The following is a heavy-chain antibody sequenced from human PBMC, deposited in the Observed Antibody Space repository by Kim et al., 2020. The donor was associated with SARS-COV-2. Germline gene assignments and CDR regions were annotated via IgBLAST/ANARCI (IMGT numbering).Heavy chain of an antibody. CDR1: GYTFTSYG. V-gene: IGHV1-18*04. D-gene: IGHD3-10*01. CDR2: ISAYNGNS. CDR3: ARYDYDVSGSWGLDYGMAV. Sequence: ASVKVSCKASGYTFTSYGISWVRQAPGQGLEWMGWISAYNGNSNYAQKLQGRVTMTTDTSTSTAYMELRSLRSDDTAVYYCARYDYDVSGSWGLDYGMAVSSQGTAVTVSS. J-gene: IGHJ6*02.